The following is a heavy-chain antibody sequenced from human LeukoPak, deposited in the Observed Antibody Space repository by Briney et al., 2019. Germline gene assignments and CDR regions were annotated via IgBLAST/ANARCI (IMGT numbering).Heavy chain of an antibody. V-gene: IGHV3-21*06. CDR1: GFTFSNYA. Sequence: GGSLRLSCTASGFTFSNYAMTWVRQAPGKGLEWISSMSSGSRYIYYADPVRGRFTISRDNTKNSLYLVMNNLRAEDTAIYFCARDRPTGASRVFVVEWGQGTPVTVS. CDR3: ARDRPTGASRVFVVE. J-gene: IGHJ4*02. D-gene: IGHD3-3*01. CDR2: MSSGSRYI.